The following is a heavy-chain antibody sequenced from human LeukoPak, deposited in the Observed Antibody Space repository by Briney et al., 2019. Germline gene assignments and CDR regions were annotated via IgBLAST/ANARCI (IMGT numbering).Heavy chain of an antibody. J-gene: IGHJ6*03. CDR3: ARERELVTLYYYYYYMDV. V-gene: IGHV3-30*04. Sequence: PGGSLRLSCAASGFTFSSYAMHWVRQAPGKGLEWVAVISYDGSNKYYADSVKGRFTISRDNSKNTLYLQMSSLRAEDTAVYYCARERELVTLYYYYYYMDVWGKGTTVTVSS. D-gene: IGHD3-9*01. CDR1: GFTFSSYA. CDR2: ISYDGSNK.